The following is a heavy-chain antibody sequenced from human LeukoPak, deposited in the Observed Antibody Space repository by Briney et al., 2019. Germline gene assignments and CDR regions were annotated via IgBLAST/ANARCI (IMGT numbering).Heavy chain of an antibody. V-gene: IGHV1-69*13. CDR2: IIPIFGTA. D-gene: IGHD4-17*01. Sequence: SVKVSCKASGGTFSSYAISWVRQAPGQGLEWMGGIIPIFGTANYAQKFQGRVTITADESTSTAYMELSSLRSEDTAVYYCARSIFRTKVTNWFDPWGQGTLVTVSS. J-gene: IGHJ5*02. CDR3: ARSIFRTKVTNWFDP. CDR1: GGTFSSYA.